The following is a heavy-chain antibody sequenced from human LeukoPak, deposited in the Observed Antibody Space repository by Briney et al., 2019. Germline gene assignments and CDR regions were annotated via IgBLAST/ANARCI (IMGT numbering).Heavy chain of an antibody. CDR2: IWYDGSNK. CDR1: GFTFSSYG. D-gene: IGHD3-22*01. V-gene: IGHV3-33*01. J-gene: IGHJ4*02. Sequence: GGSLRLSCAASGFTFSSYGMHWVRQAPGKGLEWVAVIWYDGSNKYYADSVKGRFTISRDNSKNTLYLQMNSLRAEGTAVYYCARESTYYYDSSGYSSPPDYWGQGTLVTVSS. CDR3: ARESTYYYDSSGYSSPPDY.